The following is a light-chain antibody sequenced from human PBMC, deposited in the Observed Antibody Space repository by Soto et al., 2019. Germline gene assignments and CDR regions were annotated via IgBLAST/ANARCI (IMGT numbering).Light chain of an antibody. J-gene: IGLJ1*01. CDR2: DVS. CDR3: SSYTIISTLV. V-gene: IGLV2-14*01. CDR1: SSDVGGYNY. Sequence: QSVLTQPASVSGSPGQSITISCTGTSSDVGGYNYVSWYQQHPGKAPKLMIYDVSNRPSGVSRRFSGSKSGNTASLTISGLQAEDEADYYCSSYTIISTLVFGTGTKLTVL.